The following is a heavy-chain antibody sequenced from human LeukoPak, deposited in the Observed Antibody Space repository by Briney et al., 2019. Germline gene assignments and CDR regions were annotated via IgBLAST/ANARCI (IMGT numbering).Heavy chain of an antibody. D-gene: IGHD1-14*01. V-gene: IGHV4-59*08. Sequence: SETLSLTCAVSGGSISSHYWSWIRQPPGKGLEWIGYIHYSGSTNYNPSLKSRVTMSLDTSKNQFSLKLNSVTAADTAVHYCARLVTGKTNWFGPWGQGTLVTVSS. CDR1: GGSISSHY. CDR3: ARLVTGKTNWFGP. J-gene: IGHJ5*02. CDR2: IHYSGST.